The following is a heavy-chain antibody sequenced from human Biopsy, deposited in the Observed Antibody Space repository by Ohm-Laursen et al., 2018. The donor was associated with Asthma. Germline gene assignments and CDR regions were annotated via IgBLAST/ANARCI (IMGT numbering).Heavy chain of an antibody. CDR2: MYYSGSP. CDR1: GGAIRTSGYY. V-gene: IGHV4-39*01. CDR3: ARHQEAASYHYDGSIAY. D-gene: IGHD3-22*01. J-gene: IGHJ4*02. Sequence: GTLSLTCSVSGGAIRTSGYYWGWIRQPPGKGLERIGSMYYSGSPYYNPSLESRVTISVDTSKNQFSLKLSSMTAADTAVYFCARHQEAASYHYDGSIAYWGQGIPVTVSS.